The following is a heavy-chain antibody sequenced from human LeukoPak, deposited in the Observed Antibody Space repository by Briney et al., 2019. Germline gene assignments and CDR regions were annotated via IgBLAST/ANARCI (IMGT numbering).Heavy chain of an antibody. D-gene: IGHD1-7*01. J-gene: IGHJ6*03. CDR1: GFTFSSYA. CDR3: ARDHGNNWNYGYYYYMDV. CDR2: ISYDASNK. Sequence: GGSLRLSCAASGFTFSSYAMDWVRQAPGKGLEWVAGISYDASNKKYADSVKGRFTISRDNSKNTLYLQMGSLRAEDMAVYYCARDHGNNWNYGYYYYMDVWGKGTTVTVSS. V-gene: IGHV3-30*14.